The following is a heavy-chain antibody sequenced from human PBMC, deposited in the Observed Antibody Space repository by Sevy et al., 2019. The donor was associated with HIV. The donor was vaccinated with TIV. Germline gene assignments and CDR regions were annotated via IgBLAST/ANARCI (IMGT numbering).Heavy chain of an antibody. V-gene: IGHV3-23*01. Sequence: GGSLRLSCAASGFTFSSYAMSWVRQAPGKGLEWVSAISGSGGSTYYADSVKGRFTISRDNSKNTLYLQMNSLRAEDTAVYYCAVIQLHYYYMDVWGKGTTVTVSS. CDR2: ISGSGGST. D-gene: IGHD5-18*01. CDR1: GFTFSSYA. CDR3: AVIQLHYYYMDV. J-gene: IGHJ6*03.